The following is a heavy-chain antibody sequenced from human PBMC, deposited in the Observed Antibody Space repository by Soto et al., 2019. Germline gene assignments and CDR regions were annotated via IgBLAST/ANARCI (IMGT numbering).Heavy chain of an antibody. CDR2: ISSSSSTI. D-gene: IGHD3-10*01. Sequence: EVQLVESGGGLVQPGGSLRLSCAASGFTFSSYSMNWVRQAPGKGLEWVSYISSSSSTIYYADSVTGRFTISRDNAKNSLYLQMNSLRAEDTAVYYCARANYYGSPGYFDYWGQGTLVTVSS. CDR3: ARANYYGSPGYFDY. CDR1: GFTFSSYS. V-gene: IGHV3-48*01. J-gene: IGHJ4*02.